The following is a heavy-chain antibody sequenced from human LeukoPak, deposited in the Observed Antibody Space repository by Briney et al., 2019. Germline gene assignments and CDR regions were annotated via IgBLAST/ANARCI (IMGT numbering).Heavy chain of an antibody. J-gene: IGHJ5*02. Sequence: PSETLSLTCTVFGGSISSYYWSWIRQPPGKGLEWIGYIYYSGSTNYNPSLKSRVTISVDTSKNQFSLKLSSVTAADTAVYYCARDRYYDSSGHENWFDPWGQGTLVTVSS. CDR2: IYYSGST. D-gene: IGHD3-22*01. CDR3: ARDRYYDSSGHENWFDP. CDR1: GGSISSYY. V-gene: IGHV4-59*01.